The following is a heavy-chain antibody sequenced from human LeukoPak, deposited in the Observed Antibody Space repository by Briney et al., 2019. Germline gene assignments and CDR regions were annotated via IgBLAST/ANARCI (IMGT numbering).Heavy chain of an antibody. CDR3: ATDRWYGAKFDY. D-gene: IGHD6-13*01. V-gene: IGHV1-24*01. Sequence: ASVKVSCKVSGYTLTELSMHWVRQAPGKGLGWMGGFDPEDGETIYAQKFQGRVTMTEDTSTDTAYMELSSLRSEDTAVYYCATDRWYGAKFDYWGQGTLVTVSS. CDR2: FDPEDGET. CDR1: GYTLTELS. J-gene: IGHJ4*02.